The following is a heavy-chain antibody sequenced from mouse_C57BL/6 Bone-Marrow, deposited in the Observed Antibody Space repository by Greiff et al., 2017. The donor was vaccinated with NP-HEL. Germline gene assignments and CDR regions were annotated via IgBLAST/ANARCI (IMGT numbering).Heavy chain of an antibody. Sequence: EVKLMESGPGLVKPSQSLSLTCSVTGYSITSGYYWNWIRQFPGNKLEWMGYISYDGSNNYNPSLKNRISITRDTSKNQFFLKLNSVTTEDTATYYCARWDLLWLRNWYFDVWGTGTTVTVSS. CDR3: ARWDLLWLRNWYFDV. CDR1: GYSITSGYY. CDR2: ISYDGSN. D-gene: IGHD2-2*01. V-gene: IGHV3-6*01. J-gene: IGHJ1*03.